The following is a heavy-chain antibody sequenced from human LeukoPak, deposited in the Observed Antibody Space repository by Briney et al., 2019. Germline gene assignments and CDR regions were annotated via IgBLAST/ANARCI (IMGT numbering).Heavy chain of an antibody. CDR1: GYTFTSYG. Sequence: ASVKVSCKASGYTFTSYGISWVRQAPGQGLEWMGWIRAYNGNTNYAQKLQGRVTMTTDTSTSTAYMELRSLRSDDTAVYYCARAGNRFWSGYYTGIWFDPWGQGTLVTVSS. V-gene: IGHV1-18*01. J-gene: IGHJ5*02. D-gene: IGHD3-3*01. CDR2: IRAYNGNT. CDR3: ARAGNRFWSGYYTGIWFDP.